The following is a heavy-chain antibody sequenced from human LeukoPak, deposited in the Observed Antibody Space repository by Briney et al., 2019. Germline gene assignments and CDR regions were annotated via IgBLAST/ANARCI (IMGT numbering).Heavy chain of an antibody. CDR1: GGSISSYY. CDR2: IYYSGST. V-gene: IGHV4-59*01. J-gene: IGHJ4*02. Sequence: SETLSLTCTVSGGSISSYYWSWIRQPLGKGLEWIGYIYYSGSTNYNPSLKSRVTISVDTSKNQFSLKLSSVTAADTAVYYCARDAVAASPAFDYWGQGTLVTVSS. D-gene: IGHD6-19*01. CDR3: ARDAVAASPAFDY.